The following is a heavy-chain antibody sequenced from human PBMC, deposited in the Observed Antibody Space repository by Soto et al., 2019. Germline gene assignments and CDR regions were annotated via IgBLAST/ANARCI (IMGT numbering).Heavy chain of an antibody. CDR3: ARAVVMVSDAFEI. J-gene: IGHJ3*02. V-gene: IGHV5-51*01. D-gene: IGHD3-22*01. CDR2: IYPGDSDT. Sequence: GESLKISCKGSGYSFPSYWIGWVRQMPGKGLECMGIIYPGDSDTRYSPSFQGQVTISADKSINTAYLQWSSLKASDTAMYYCARAVVMVSDAFEIWGQGTMVTVSS. CDR1: GYSFPSYW.